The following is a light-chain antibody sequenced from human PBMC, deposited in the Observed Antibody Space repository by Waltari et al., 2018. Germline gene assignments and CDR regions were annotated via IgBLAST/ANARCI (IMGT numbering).Light chain of an antibody. V-gene: IGKV3-11*01. J-gene: IGKJ4*01. Sequence: EIVMTQSPAILSLSPGDRAILSCWASQSIGNYLVWYQQKPGQAPRLLIYDASNMATGVPARFSGSGSGTDFTLTISSLEPEDFAIYYCQQRIRWPITFGGGTKVEIK. CDR1: QSIGNY. CDR2: DAS. CDR3: QQRIRWPIT.